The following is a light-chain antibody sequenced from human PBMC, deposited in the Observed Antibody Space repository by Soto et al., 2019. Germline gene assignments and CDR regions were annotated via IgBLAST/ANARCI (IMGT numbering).Light chain of an antibody. CDR1: QSIATF. V-gene: IGKV1-39*01. CDR3: QQSYRTPVT. CDR2: AAS. Sequence: DIQMTQSPSSLSASVGDRVTITCRASQSIATFLNWYQQRPGQAPRILIYAASNVENGVPSKFSGSGSETVFTLTISSLQPEDFATYCCQQSYRTPVTFGQGTKLEIK. J-gene: IGKJ2*01.